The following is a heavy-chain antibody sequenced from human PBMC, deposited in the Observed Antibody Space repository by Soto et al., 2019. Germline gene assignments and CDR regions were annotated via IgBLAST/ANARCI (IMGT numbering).Heavy chain of an antibody. V-gene: IGHV3-30-3*01. Sequence: QVQLVESGGGVVQPGRSLRLSCAASGFTFSSYAMNWVRQAPGKGLEWVALISYDGSSEYYADSVKGRFTISRDSSKKTLYLQMNSLGAADTAVYYCGRCTSTSCHLGSDYWGQGTLFTVSS. D-gene: IGHD2-2*01. CDR1: GFTFSSYA. J-gene: IGHJ4*02. CDR3: GRCTSTSCHLGSDY. CDR2: ISYDGSSE.